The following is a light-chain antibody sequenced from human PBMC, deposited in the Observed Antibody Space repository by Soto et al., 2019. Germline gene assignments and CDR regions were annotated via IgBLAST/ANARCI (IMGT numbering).Light chain of an antibody. J-gene: IGKJ1*01. CDR2: DAS. CDR1: QSVSSSY. CDR3: QQRLNWPPG. V-gene: IGKV3D-20*02. Sequence: EIVMTQSPATLSVSPGERATLSCRASQSVSSSYLAWYQQKPGQAPRLLIYDASNRATGVPARFSGSGSGTDFTLTISDLEPADFGLYYCQQRLNWPPGFGQGTKVDIK.